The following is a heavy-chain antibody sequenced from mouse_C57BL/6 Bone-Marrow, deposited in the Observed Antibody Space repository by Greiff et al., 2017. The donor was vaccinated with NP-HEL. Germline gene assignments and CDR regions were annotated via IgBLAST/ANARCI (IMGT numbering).Heavy chain of an antibody. J-gene: IGHJ2*01. V-gene: IGHV1-63*01. CDR2: IYPGGGYT. CDR1: GYTFTNYW. Sequence: QVQLQQSGAELVRPGTSVKMSCKASGYTFTNYWIGWAKQRPGHGLEWIGDIYPGGGYTNYTEKFKGKATLTADKSSSAAYMQFSSLTSEDSAIYYCARRFTTVVAFPYYCDYWGQGTTLTVSS. D-gene: IGHD1-1*01. CDR3: ARRFTTVVAFPYYCDY.